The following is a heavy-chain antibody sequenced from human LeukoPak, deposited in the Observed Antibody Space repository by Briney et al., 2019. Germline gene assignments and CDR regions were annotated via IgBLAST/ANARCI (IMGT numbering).Heavy chain of an antibody. V-gene: IGHV4-30-2*01. CDR3: ARVRYCSSTSCSNNWFDP. D-gene: IGHD2-2*01. J-gene: IGHJ5*02. Sequence: PSETLSLTCAVSGGSISSGGYSWSWIRQPPGKGLEWIGYIYHSGSTYYNPSLKSRVTISVDRSKNQFSLKPSSVTAADTAVYYCARVRYCSSTSCSNNWFDPWGQGTLVTVSS. CDR1: GGSISSGGYS. CDR2: IYHSGST.